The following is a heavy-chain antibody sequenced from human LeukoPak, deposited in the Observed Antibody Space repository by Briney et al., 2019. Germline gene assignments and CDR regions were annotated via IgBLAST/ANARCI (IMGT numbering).Heavy chain of an antibody. V-gene: IGHV3-21*01. Sequence: GGSLRLSCAASGFTFSSYRMNWVRQAPGKGLEGVSSISSSSTYIYYTDSMKGRFTISRDNAKNSLYLQMNSLRAEDTAVYYCARDSTRFDYWGQGTLVTVSS. CDR1: GFTFSSYR. J-gene: IGHJ4*02. CDR3: ARDSTRFDY. CDR2: ISSSSTYI.